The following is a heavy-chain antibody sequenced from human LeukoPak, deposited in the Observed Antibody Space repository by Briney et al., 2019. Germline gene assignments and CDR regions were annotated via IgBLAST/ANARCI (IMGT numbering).Heavy chain of an antibody. J-gene: IGHJ3*02. V-gene: IGHV4-59*01. CDR2: IYYSGST. Sequence: SETLSLTCTVSGGSISSYYWSWIRQAPGKGLEWIGHIYYSGSTSYNPSLKSRVTISVDTSKNQFSLKLSSVTAAGTAVYYCARAGYYGSGSKLAGAAFDIWGQGTMVTVSS. D-gene: IGHD3-10*01. CDR3: ARAGYYGSGSKLAGAAFDI. CDR1: GGSISSYY.